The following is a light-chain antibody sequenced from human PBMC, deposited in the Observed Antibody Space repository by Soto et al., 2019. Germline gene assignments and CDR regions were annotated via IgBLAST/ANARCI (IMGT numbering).Light chain of an antibody. CDR3: QSYDSSLSGMV. V-gene: IGLV1-40*01. Sequence: QSALTQPPSVSGAPGQRVTISCTGSSSNIGAGYDVHWYQQLPGTAPKLLIYGTSNRPSGVPDRFSGSKSGTSASLAITGLQAEDEADYYCQSYDSSLSGMVFGGGTKLTVL. CDR1: SSNIGAGYD. J-gene: IGLJ2*01. CDR2: GTS.